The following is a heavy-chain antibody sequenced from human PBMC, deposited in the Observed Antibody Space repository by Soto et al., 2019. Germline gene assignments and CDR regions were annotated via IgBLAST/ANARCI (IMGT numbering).Heavy chain of an antibody. CDR1: GYTFTTYY. J-gene: IGHJ3*02. Sequence: ASVKVSCKAFGYTFTTYYVHWVRQAPGQGLEWMGMINPSAGSTSYAQKFQGRVTMTGDTSTTTVYMELSSLRSEDTAVYYCAREDDRDAARGFDIWGQGTMVTVS. CDR3: AREDDRDAARGFDI. D-gene: IGHD6-6*01. V-gene: IGHV1-46*01. CDR2: INPSAGST.